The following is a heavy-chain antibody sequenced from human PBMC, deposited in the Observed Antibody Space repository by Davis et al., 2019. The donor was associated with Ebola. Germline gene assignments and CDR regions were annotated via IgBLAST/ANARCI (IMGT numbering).Heavy chain of an antibody. CDR2: ISSSSSYI. CDR3: ARRGYSYGSDY. CDR1: GFTFSSYS. Sequence: GESLKISCAASGFTFSSYSMNWVRQAPGKGLEWVSSISSSSSYIYYADSVKGRFTISRDNAKNSLYLQMNSLRAEDTAVYYCARRGYSYGSDYWGQGTLVTVSS. V-gene: IGHV3-21*01. D-gene: IGHD5-18*01. J-gene: IGHJ4*02.